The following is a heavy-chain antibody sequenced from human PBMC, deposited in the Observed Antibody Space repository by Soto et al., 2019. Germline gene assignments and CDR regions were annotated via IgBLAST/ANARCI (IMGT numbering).Heavy chain of an antibody. CDR2: TYYRSKWYN. CDR3: AREGADSSSWLYYFDY. V-gene: IGHV6-1*01. Sequence: SQTLSLTCAISGDSVSSNSAAWNWIRQSPSRGLEWLGRTYYRSKWYNDYAVSVKSRITINPDTSKNQFSLQLNSVTPEDTAVYYCAREGADSSSWLYYFDYWGQGTLVTVSS. J-gene: IGHJ4*02. CDR1: GDSVSSNSAA. D-gene: IGHD6-13*01.